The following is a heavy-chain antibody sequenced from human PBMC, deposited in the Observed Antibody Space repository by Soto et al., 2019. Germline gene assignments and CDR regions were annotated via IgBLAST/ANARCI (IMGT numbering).Heavy chain of an antibody. CDR1: GYTFTSYD. D-gene: IGHD3-3*01. Sequence: ASVKVSCKASGYTFTSYDINWVRQATGQGLEWMGWMNPNSGNTGYAQKFQGRVTMTRNTSISTAYMELSSLRSEDTAVYHCARGHYDFWSGYVGWFDPWGQGTLVTVSS. J-gene: IGHJ5*02. V-gene: IGHV1-8*01. CDR3: ARGHYDFWSGYVGWFDP. CDR2: MNPNSGNT.